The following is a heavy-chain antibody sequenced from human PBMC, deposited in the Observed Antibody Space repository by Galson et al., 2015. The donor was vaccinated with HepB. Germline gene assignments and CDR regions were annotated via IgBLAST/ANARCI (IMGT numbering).Heavy chain of an antibody. V-gene: IGHV1-18*01. CDR3: ARDLYFYDSSSFYDAFDI. Sequence: SVKVSCKASGYTFTRYGISWVRQAPGQGLEWMGWISGYNGNTYYAQKLQGRVTMTTDTSTSTAYMELRSLRSDDTAVYYCARDLYFYDSSSFYDAFDIWGQGTMVTVSS. CDR2: ISGYNGNT. J-gene: IGHJ3*02. D-gene: IGHD3-22*01. CDR1: GYTFTRYG.